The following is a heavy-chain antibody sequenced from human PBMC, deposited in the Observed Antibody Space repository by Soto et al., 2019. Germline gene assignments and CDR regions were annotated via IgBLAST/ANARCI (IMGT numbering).Heavy chain of an antibody. CDR2: IDPSDSYT. CDR3: ARHWDGDPTVYWYFDL. Sequence: GESLKISCKGSGYSFTSYWISWVRQMPGKGLEWMGRIDPSDSYTNYSPSFQGHVTISADKSISTAYLQWSSLKASDTAMYYCARHWDGDPTVYWYFDLWGRGTLVTVSS. CDR1: GYSFTSYW. J-gene: IGHJ2*01. V-gene: IGHV5-10-1*01. D-gene: IGHD4-4*01.